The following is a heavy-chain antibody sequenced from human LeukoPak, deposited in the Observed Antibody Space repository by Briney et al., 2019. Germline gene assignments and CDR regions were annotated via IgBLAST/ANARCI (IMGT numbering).Heavy chain of an antibody. V-gene: IGHV4-61*02. CDR2: ISSSGST. Sequence: SETLSLTCTVSGDSISSGDYYWSWIRQPAGKGLEWIGRISSSGSTNYNPSLKSRVTISVDTSKNQFSLKLSSVTAADTAVYYCARRSYPYYYYYMDVWGKGTTVTISS. CDR3: ARRSYPYYYYYMDV. J-gene: IGHJ6*03. D-gene: IGHD3-16*02. CDR1: GDSISSGDYY.